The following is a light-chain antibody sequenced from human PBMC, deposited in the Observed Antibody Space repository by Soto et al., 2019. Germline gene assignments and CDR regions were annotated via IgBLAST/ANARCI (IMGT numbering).Light chain of an antibody. CDR2: KVS. CDR1: QSLVYSDGNTY. CDR3: QQLNTLPFT. J-gene: IGKJ5*01. V-gene: IGKV2-30*01. Sequence: DVVMTQSPLSLPVTLGQPASISCRSSQSLVYSDGNTYLNWFQQRPGQSPRRLIYKVSNRDSGVPSRFSGSGSGTEFTLTISGLLPEDFATYHCQQLNTLPFTFGQGTRLEI.